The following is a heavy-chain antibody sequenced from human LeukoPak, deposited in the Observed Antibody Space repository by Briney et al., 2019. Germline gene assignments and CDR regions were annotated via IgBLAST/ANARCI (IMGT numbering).Heavy chain of an antibody. CDR3: ASPHCSSTSCYPYYFDY. J-gene: IGHJ4*02. D-gene: IGHD2-2*01. CDR2: ISYDGSNK. CDR1: GFTFSSYG. V-gene: IGHV3-30*03. Sequence: GGSLRLSCAASGFTFSSYGMHWVRQAPGKGLEWVAVISYDGSNKYYADSVKGRFTISRDNSKNTLYLQMNSLRAEDTAVYYCASPHCSSTSCYPYYFDYWGQGTLVTVSS.